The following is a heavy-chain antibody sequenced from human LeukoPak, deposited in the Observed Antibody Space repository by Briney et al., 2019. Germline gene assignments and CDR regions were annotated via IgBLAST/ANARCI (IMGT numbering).Heavy chain of an antibody. V-gene: IGHV3-30*18. J-gene: IGHJ4*02. CDR3: AKDRSGSGDILTGYYLRGPAFDY. D-gene: IGHD3-9*01. CDR2: ISKDGGKK. Sequence: QPGRSLRLSCAASGFTFSSYGMHWVRQAPGKGLEWVAVISKDGGKKFYADSVKGRFTISRDNSKNTLYLQMNSLRAEDTAVYYCAKDRSGSGDILTGYYLRGPAFDYWGQGTLVTVSS. CDR1: GFTFSSYG.